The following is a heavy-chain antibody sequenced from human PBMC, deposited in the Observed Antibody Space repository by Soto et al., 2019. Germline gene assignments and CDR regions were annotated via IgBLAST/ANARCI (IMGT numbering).Heavy chain of an antibody. Sequence: EVQLVESGGGLVQPGGSLRLSCAASGFALSTNWMHWVRQAPGKGLVWVSHINNDGSDTTYADSVKGRFTISRDNAKNTLYLQMDSLRAEDTAVYYCAAWGLDDYWGQGTLVTVCS. J-gene: IGHJ4*02. CDR3: AAWGLDDY. D-gene: IGHD3-16*01. CDR1: GFALSTNW. CDR2: INNDGSDT. V-gene: IGHV3-74*01.